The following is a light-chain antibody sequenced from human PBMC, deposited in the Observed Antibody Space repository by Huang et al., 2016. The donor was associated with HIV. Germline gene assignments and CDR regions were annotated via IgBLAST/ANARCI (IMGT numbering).Light chain of an antibody. CDR2: KAS. CDR1: QSISSW. V-gene: IGKV1-5*03. J-gene: IGKJ2*01. Sequence: DIQMTQSPSTLSASVGDRVTITCRARQSISSWLAWYHQKPGKAPKLLIYKASSLKSGVPSRFSGSGSGTEFTLTISSLQPDDFATYYCQQDKSYSYTFGQGTKLEIK. CDR3: QQDKSYSYT.